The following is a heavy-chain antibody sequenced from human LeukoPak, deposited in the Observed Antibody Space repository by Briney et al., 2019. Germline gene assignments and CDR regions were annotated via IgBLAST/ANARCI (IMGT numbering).Heavy chain of an antibody. Sequence: GGSLRLSCAASGFTVSSNYMSWVRQAPGRGLEGVSVIYSGGSIYYADSVKGRFTISRDNSKNTMYLQMNSLRAEETAVYYCARAIPSYHFDHWGQGTMVTVCS. CDR2: IYSGGSI. V-gene: IGHV3-53*01. CDR1: GFTVSSNY. J-gene: IGHJ4*02. CDR3: ARAIPSYHFDH. D-gene: IGHD3-16*02.